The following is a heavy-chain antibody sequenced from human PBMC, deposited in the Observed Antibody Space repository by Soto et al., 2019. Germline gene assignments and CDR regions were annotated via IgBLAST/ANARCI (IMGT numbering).Heavy chain of an antibody. CDR2: ISTNGGNT. Sequence: GGSLRLSCSASGFTFSIYAMHWVRQAPGKGLEYVSSISTNGGNTHYADSVKGRFTISRDNSKNTHYLQMSNLRAEDTAVYYCVKGEYYYDSAAYYPFDHWGQGTLVTVSS. V-gene: IGHV3-64D*06. CDR1: GFTFSIYA. J-gene: IGHJ4*02. CDR3: VKGEYYYDSAAYYPFDH. D-gene: IGHD3-22*01.